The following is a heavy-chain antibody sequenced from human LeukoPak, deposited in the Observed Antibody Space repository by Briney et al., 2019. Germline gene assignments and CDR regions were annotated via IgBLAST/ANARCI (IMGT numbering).Heavy chain of an antibody. J-gene: IGHJ4*02. CDR1: GFTFSSFW. CDR2: INQDGSVK. D-gene: IGHD4-17*01. Sequence: GGSLRLSCAASGFTFSSFWMNWVRQAPGKGLEWVANINQDGSVKSSVGSVKGRFTISRDNAKNSLYLQMNSLRAEDTAVYYCARGRGDYGYWGQGTLVTVSS. CDR3: ARGRGDYGY. V-gene: IGHV3-7*01.